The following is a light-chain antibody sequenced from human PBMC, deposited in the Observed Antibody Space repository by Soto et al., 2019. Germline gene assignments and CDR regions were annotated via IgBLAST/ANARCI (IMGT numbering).Light chain of an antibody. J-gene: IGLJ2*01. CDR1: SSDVGGYNY. CDR2: EVS. CDR3: SSYTSSSTPVV. V-gene: IGLV2-14*01. Sequence: QSALTQPASVSGSPGQSITISFTGTSSDVGGYNYVSWYQQHPGKAPKLMIYEVSNRPSGVSNRFSGSKSGNTASLTISGLQAEDEADYYCSSYTSSSTPVVFGGGTQLPVL.